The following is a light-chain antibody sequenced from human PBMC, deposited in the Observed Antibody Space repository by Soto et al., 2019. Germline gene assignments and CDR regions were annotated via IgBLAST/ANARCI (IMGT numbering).Light chain of an antibody. J-gene: IGKJ2*01. CDR3: QQYNNWPPYT. Sequence: DIQMTQSPSSVSASVGDRVTITCRASQGISSRLAWYQQKPGKAPKLLIYTASSLQSGVPSRFSGSGSGTDFTLTISSLQPEDFAVYYCQQYNNWPPYTFGQGTKVDIK. CDR2: TAS. CDR1: QGISSR. V-gene: IGKV1-12*01.